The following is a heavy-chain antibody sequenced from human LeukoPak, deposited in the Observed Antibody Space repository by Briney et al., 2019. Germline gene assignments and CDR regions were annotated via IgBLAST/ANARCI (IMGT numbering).Heavy chain of an antibody. CDR1: GGSISSGSYY. V-gene: IGHV4-61*02. D-gene: IGHD3-22*01. J-gene: IGHJ4*02. CDR3: ARAHYYDSSGYYLFDY. Sequence: SQTLSLTCTVSGGSISSGSYYWSWLRQPAGKGLEWIGRIYTSGSTNYNPSLKSRVTISVDTSKNQFSLKLSSVTAADTAVYYCARAHYYDSSGYYLFDYWGQGTLVTVSS. CDR2: IYTSGST.